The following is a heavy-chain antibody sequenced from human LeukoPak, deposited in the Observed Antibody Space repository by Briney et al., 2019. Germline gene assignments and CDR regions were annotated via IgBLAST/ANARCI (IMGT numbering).Heavy chain of an antibody. CDR1: GFSFSNYA. CDR3: ARDIVVVPQHGFDP. D-gene: IGHD2-2*01. V-gene: IGHV4-34*01. CDR2: INHSGST. J-gene: IGHJ5*02. Sequence: GSLRLSCAASGFSFSNYAMSWVRQPPGKGLEWIGEINHSGSTNYNPSLKSRVTISVDTSKNQFSLKLSSVTAADTAVYYCARDIVVVPQHGFDPWGQGTLVTVSS.